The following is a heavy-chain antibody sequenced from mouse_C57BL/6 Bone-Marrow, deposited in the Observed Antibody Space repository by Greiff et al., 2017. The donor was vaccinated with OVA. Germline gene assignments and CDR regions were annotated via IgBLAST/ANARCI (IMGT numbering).Heavy chain of an antibody. Sequence: QVQLKESGPELVKPGASVKISCKASGYAFSSSWMNWVKQRPGKGLEWIGRIYPGDGDTNYNGKFKGKATLTADKSSSTAYMQLSSLTSEDSAVYFCARLLRYYWYFDVRGTGTTVTVSS. CDR3: ARLLRYYWYFDV. V-gene: IGHV1-82*01. D-gene: IGHD1-1*01. J-gene: IGHJ1*03. CDR2: IYPGDGDT. CDR1: GYAFSSSW.